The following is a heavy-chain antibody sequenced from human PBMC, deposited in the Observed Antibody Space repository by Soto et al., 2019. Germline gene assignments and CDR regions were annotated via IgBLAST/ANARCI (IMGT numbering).Heavy chain of an antibody. J-gene: IGHJ4*02. CDR3: ARDWQQELLLWFGELAPQEYYFDY. Sequence: ASVKVSCKASGYTFTSYGISWVRQAPGQGLEWMGWISAYNGNTNYAQKLQGRVTMNTDTSTSTAYMELRSLRSDDTAVYYCARDWQQELLLWFGELAPQEYYFDYWGQGTLVTVSS. V-gene: IGHV1-18*01. CDR1: GYTFTSYG. D-gene: IGHD3-10*01. CDR2: ISAYNGNT.